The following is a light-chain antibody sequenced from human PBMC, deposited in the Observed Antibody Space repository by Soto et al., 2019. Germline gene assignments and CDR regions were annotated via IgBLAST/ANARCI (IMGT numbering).Light chain of an antibody. Sequence: QSALTQPPSASGSPGQSVTISCTGTSSDIGDYNFVSWYQQRPGKAPKLMIYEVNKRPSGVPDRFSGSKSDNTASLTVSGLQAEDEAEYFCGSHTGSNTFQVVFGGGTKVTVL. CDR2: EVN. CDR3: GSHTGSNTFQVV. V-gene: IGLV2-8*01. CDR1: SSDIGDYNF. J-gene: IGLJ2*01.